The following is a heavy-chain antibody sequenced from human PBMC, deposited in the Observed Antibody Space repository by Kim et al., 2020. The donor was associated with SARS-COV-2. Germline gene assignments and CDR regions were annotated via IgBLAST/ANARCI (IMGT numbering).Heavy chain of an antibody. D-gene: IGHD3-10*01. V-gene: IGHV3-30*18. Sequence: GGSLRLSCAASGFNFNNFGFHWVRQAPGKGLEWVAVISYEGSKKNYADSLKGRFIISRDYSKNTVYLELTSLTPEDTAVYYCAKSTVILRFGQFRMDAF. CDR2: ISYEGSKK. J-gene: IGHJ3*01. CDR3: AKSTVILRFGQFRMDAF. CDR1: GFNFNNFG.